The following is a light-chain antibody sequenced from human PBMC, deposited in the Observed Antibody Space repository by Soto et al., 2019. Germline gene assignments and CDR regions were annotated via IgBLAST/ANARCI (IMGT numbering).Light chain of an antibody. CDR3: AAWDDSLNGVV. CDR1: SSNIGNNA. V-gene: IGLV1-36*01. CDR2: YDD. Sequence: QPVLTQPPSVSEAPGQRVTISCSGSSSNIGNNAVNWYQQLPGKPPNLLIYYDDLLPSGVSDRFSGSKSGTSASLAISGRQSEDEDDYYCAAWDDSLNGVVFGGGTKLTVL. J-gene: IGLJ2*01.